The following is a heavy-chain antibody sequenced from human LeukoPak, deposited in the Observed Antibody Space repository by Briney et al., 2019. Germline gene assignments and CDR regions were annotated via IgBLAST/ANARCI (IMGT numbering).Heavy chain of an antibody. J-gene: IGHJ3*02. CDR2: LYDSGST. Sequence: PSETLSLTCHVSGASINNSGYYWGWIRQPPGKGLEWIGNLYDSGSTYYNPSLKSRVTMSVDTSKNQFSLKLSSVTAADTAVYYCARDQGVRVWYAFDIWGQGTMVTVSS. CDR1: GASINNSGYY. CDR3: ARDQGVRVWYAFDI. V-gene: IGHV4-39*07. D-gene: IGHD2-21*01.